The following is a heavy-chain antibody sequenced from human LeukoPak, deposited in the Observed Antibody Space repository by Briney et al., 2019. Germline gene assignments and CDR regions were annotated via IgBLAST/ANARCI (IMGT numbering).Heavy chain of an antibody. D-gene: IGHD3-9*01. CDR1: GYNLSTYW. Sequence: GESLKISCQVSGYNLSTYWITWVRQMPGKGLEWMGRIDPSDSYINYSPSFQGHVTISAGKSISTAYLQWGSLRASDTAMYYCARHYHILTAFFSWGQGTLVTVSS. V-gene: IGHV5-10-1*01. CDR3: ARHYHILTAFFS. J-gene: IGHJ4*02. CDR2: IDPSDSYI.